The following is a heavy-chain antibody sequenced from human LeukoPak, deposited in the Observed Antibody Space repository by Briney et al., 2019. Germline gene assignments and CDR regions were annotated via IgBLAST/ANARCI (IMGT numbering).Heavy chain of an antibody. J-gene: IGHJ6*02. Sequence: SVKVSCKASGYSFSSYGITWVRQAPGQGLEWLGWIITYSGKTYYAEKVQGRVSMTTDTSTSTAYMELRSLRSDDTAVYYCARDLVKDRRNWGNHGMDVWGQGTTVTVS. CDR3: ARDLVKDRRNWGNHGMDV. V-gene: IGHV1-18*01. CDR1: GYSFSSYG. CDR2: IITYSGKT. D-gene: IGHD7-27*01.